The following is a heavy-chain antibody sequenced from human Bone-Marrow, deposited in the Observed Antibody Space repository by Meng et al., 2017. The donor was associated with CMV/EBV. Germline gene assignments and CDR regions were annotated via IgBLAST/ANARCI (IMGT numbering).Heavy chain of an antibody. V-gene: IGHV1-46*01. D-gene: IGHD3-16*01. J-gene: IGHJ5*02. Sequence: ASVKVSCKASGYTFTSYYMHWVRQAPGQGLEWMGIINPSGGSTSYAQKFQGRVTMTRDTSTSTVYMELSSLRSEDTAVYYCATTGEPKAYGRWFDPWGQGTLVTVSS. CDR2: INPSGGST. CDR1: GYTFTSYY. CDR3: ATTGEPKAYGRWFDP.